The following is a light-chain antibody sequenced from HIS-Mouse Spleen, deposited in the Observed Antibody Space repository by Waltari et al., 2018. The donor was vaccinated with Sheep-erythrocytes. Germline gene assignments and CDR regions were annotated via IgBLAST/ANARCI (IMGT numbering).Light chain of an antibody. CDR3: QAWDSSTAV. J-gene: IGLJ2*01. CDR2: QDS. V-gene: IGLV3-1*01. Sequence: SYELTQPPSVSVSPGQTASITCSGDKLGDKYACWYQQKPGQSPVLVIYQDSKRPSGGPERLSGSNSGNTATLTISGTQAMDEADYYCQAWDSSTAVFGGGTKLTVL. CDR1: KLGDKY.